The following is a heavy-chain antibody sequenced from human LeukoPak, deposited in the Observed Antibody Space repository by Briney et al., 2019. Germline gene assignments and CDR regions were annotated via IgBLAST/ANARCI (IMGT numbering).Heavy chain of an antibody. CDR2: INPSGGST. CDR3: ARAPHPSIAVADLYFQH. CDR1: GYTFTSYY. V-gene: IGHV1-46*01. J-gene: IGHJ1*01. Sequence: ASVKVSCNASGYTFTSYYMHWVRQAPGQGLEWMGIINPSGGSTSYAQKFQGRVTMTRDTSTSTVYMELSSLRSEDTAVYYCARAPHPSIAVADLYFQHWGQGTLVTVSS. D-gene: IGHD6-19*01.